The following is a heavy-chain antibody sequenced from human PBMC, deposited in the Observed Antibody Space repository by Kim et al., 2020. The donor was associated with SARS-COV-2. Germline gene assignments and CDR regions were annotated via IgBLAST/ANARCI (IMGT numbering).Heavy chain of an antibody. D-gene: IGHD2-15*01. J-gene: IGHJ4*02. CDR3: AKERRKYCSGGSCHLEY. V-gene: IGHV3-33*06. Sequence: GKGRFTISRDNSKNTLYLKMNNLRAEDTAVYYCAKERRKYCSGGSCHLEYWGQGTLVTVSS.